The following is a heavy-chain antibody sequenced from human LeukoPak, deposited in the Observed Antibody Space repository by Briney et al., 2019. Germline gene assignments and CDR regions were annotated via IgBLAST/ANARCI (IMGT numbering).Heavy chain of an antibody. J-gene: IGHJ4*02. CDR1: GFTFSSYA. CDR2: IKQDGSEK. V-gene: IGHV3-7*01. D-gene: IGHD6-19*01. Sequence: GGSLRLPCAASGFTFSSYAMSWVRQAPGKGLEWVANIKQDGSEKYYVDSVKGRFTISRDNAKNSLYLQMNSLRAEDTAVYYCARIGSGWYYFDYWGQGTLVTVSS. CDR3: ARIGSGWYYFDY.